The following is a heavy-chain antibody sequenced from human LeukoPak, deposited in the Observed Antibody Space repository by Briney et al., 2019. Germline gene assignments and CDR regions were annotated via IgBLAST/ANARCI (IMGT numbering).Heavy chain of an antibody. CDR3: ARDVEAARTYDY. D-gene: IGHD1-14*01. V-gene: IGHV1-46*01. CDR2: INPSGGST. Sequence: AVNVSCKASGYTFTSYYMHWVRQAPGQGLEWMGIINPSGGSTSYAQKLQGRVTMTRDTSTSTVYMELSSQRSEDTAVYYCARDVEAARTYDYWGQGTLVTVSS. CDR1: GYTFTSYY. J-gene: IGHJ4*02.